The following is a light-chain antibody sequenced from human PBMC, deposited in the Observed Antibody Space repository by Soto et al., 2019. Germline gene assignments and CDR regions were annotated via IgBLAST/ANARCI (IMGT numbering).Light chain of an antibody. V-gene: IGKV3-11*01. CDR2: DAS. J-gene: IGKJ2*01. CDR1: QSVSSN. Sequence: EIVLTQSPATLSLSPGERATLSCRASQSVSSNLAWYQQKPGQAPRLLIYDASNRATGIPARFSGSGSGTDFTLTISSLEPEDFAFYYCHQRSRWPRTFGQGTKLEIK. CDR3: HQRSRWPRT.